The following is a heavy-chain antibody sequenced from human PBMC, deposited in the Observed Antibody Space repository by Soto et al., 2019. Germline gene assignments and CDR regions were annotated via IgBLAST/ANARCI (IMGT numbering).Heavy chain of an antibody. CDR1: GGSFSGYY. Sequence: SETLSLTCAVYGGSFSGYYWSWIRQPPGNGLEWIGEINHSGSTNYNPSLKSRVTISVDTSKNQFSLKLSSVTAADTAVYYCARGQWDCSGGSCYRRGPVDYWGQGTLVTVSS. CDR2: INHSGST. V-gene: IGHV4-34*01. CDR3: ARGQWDCSGGSCYRRGPVDY. J-gene: IGHJ4*02. D-gene: IGHD2-15*01.